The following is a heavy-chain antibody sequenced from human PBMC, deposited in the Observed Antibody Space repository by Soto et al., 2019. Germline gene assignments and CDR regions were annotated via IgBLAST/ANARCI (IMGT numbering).Heavy chain of an antibody. CDR2: IYHSGST. CDR1: GGSISSGGYS. D-gene: IGHD6-13*01. J-gene: IGHJ4*02. Sequence: SETLSLTCAVSGGSISSGGYSWSWIRQPPGKGLEWIGYIYHSGSTYYNPSLKSRVTISVDRSKNQFSLKLSSVTAADTAVYSCARGIGRIAAAHFDYWGQGTLVTVSS. V-gene: IGHV4-30-2*01. CDR3: ARGIGRIAAAHFDY.